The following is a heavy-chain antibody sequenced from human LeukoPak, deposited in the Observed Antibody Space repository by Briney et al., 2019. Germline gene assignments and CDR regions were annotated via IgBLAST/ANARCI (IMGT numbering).Heavy chain of an antibody. CDR3: ARDRYSPGTYSPHYYYGMDV. CDR1: GFTVSSNY. J-gene: IGHJ6*02. V-gene: IGHV3-53*01. CDR2: IYSGGST. Sequence: GGSLRLSCAASGFTVSSNYMSWVRQAPGKGLEWVSVIYSGGSTYYADSAKGRFTISRDNSKNTLYLQMNSLRAEDTAVYYCARDRYSPGTYSPHYYYGMDVWGQGTTVTVSS. D-gene: IGHD2-21*01.